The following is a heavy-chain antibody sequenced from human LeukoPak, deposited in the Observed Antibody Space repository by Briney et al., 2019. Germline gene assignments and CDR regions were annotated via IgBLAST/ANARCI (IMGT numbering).Heavy chain of an antibody. Sequence: GGSLRLSCAASGFTFSSYGMHWVRQAPGKGLEWVAVISYDGSNKYYADSVKGRFTISRDNSKNTLYLQMNSLRAEDTAVYYCAKVPTDTAPDYWGQGTLVTVSS. J-gene: IGHJ4*02. CDR3: AKVPTDTAPDY. CDR1: GFTFSSYG. CDR2: ISYDGSNK. V-gene: IGHV3-30*18.